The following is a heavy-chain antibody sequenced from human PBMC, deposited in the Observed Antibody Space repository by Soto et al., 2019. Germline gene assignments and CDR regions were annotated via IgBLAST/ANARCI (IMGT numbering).Heavy chain of an antibody. CDR2: IDPSDSYT. J-gene: IGHJ6*02. Sequence: PGESLKISCQGSGYSFTSYWISWVRQMPGKGLEWMGRIDPSDSYTNYSPSFQGHVTISADKSISTAYLQWSSLKASDTAMYYCASGYSYGYAYYYYGMDVWGQGTTVTVSS. D-gene: IGHD5-18*01. CDR1: GYSFTSYW. CDR3: ASGYSYGYAYYYYGMDV. V-gene: IGHV5-10-1*01.